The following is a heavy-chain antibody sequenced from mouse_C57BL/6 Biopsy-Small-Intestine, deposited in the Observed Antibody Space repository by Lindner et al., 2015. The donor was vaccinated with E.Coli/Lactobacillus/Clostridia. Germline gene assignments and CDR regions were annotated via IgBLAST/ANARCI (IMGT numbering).Heavy chain of an antibody. J-gene: IGHJ2*01. Sequence: VQLQESGPELVKPGASVKISCKASGYAFSSSWMNWVKQRPGKGLERIGRIYPGDGDTNYNGKFKGKATLTADKSSSTAYMQLSSLTSEDSAVYFCARRDSSGYNYYFDYWGQGTTLTVSS. CDR3: ARRDSSGYNYYFDY. CDR1: GYAFSSSW. D-gene: IGHD3-2*02. V-gene: IGHV1-82*01. CDR2: IYPGDGDT.